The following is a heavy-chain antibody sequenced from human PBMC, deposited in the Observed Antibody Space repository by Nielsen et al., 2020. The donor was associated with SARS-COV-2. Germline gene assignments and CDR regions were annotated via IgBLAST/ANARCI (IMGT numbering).Heavy chain of an antibody. CDR2: INPSGGST. V-gene: IGHV1-46*01. CDR1: GYTFTSYG. D-gene: IGHD6-6*01. Sequence: ASVKVSCKASGYTFTSYGISWVRQAPGQGLEWMGIINPSGGSTSYAQKFQGRVTMTRDTSTSTAYMELRSLRSDDTAVYYCARDFGSSSYPLSYYYYYMDVWGKGTTVTVSS. J-gene: IGHJ6*03. CDR3: ARDFGSSSYPLSYYYYYMDV.